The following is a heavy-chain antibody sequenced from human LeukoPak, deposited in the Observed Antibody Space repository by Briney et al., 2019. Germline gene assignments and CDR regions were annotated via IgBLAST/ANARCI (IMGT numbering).Heavy chain of an antibody. CDR2: IIPIFGTA. CDR3: AREIYGSGRNTYYYGMDV. V-gene: IGHV1-69*13. J-gene: IGHJ6*04. Sequence: GASVKVSCKASGGTFSSYAIGWVRQAPGQGLEWMGGIIPIFGTANYAQKFQGRVTITADESTSTAYMELSSLRSEDTAVYYCAREIYGSGRNTYYYGMDVWGKGTTVTVSS. CDR1: GGTFSSYA. D-gene: IGHD3-10*01.